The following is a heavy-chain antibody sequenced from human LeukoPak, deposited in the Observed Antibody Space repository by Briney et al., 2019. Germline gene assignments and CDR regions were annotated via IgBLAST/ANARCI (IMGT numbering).Heavy chain of an antibody. J-gene: IGHJ3*02. CDR2: INHSGSP. Sequence: GSLRLSCAASGFTFSSYAMSWIRQPPGKGLEWIGEINHSGSPTYNPSLKSRVTISVDTSKNQFSLKLSSVTAADTAVYYCARSYYDFWSGYFKLQSGTDAFDIWGQGTMVTVSS. CDR3: ARSYYDFWSGYFKLQSGTDAFDI. V-gene: IGHV4-34*01. CDR1: GFTFSSYA. D-gene: IGHD3-3*01.